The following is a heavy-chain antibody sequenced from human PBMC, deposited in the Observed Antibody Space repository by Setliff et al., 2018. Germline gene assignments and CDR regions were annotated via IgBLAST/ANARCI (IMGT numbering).Heavy chain of an antibody. Sequence: GESLKISCKGFGYSFTSHWIGWVRQMPGKGLEWMGIIYPGDSDTRYSPSFQGQVTLSADTSIATAYLHWTSLKAAETAMYYCVRHPYYDSSGYYSYFVYWGQGALVTVSS. CDR2: IYPGDSDT. V-gene: IGHV5-51*01. CDR3: VRHPYYDSSGYYSYFVY. CDR1: GYSFTSHW. J-gene: IGHJ4*02. D-gene: IGHD3-22*01.